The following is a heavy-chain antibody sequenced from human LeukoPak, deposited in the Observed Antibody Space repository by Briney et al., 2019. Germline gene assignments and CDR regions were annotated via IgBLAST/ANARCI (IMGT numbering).Heavy chain of an antibody. CDR3: AREISRFGI. D-gene: IGHD3-16*01. CDR1: GFTVSSSNY. Sequence: PGGSLRLSCAASGFTVSSSNYMNWVRQAPGKGLEWVSGIYTGGTTHYTDSVKGRFTISRDNPNNTLYLQMHSLRAEDTAVYYCAREISRFGIWGQGTLVTVSS. V-gene: IGHV3-66*01. CDR2: IYTGGTT. J-gene: IGHJ4*02.